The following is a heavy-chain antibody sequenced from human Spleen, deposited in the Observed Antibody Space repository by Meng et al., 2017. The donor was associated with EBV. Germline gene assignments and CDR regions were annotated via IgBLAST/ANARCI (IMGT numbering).Heavy chain of an antibody. CDR3: ARAKIGWFDP. J-gene: IGHJ5*02. D-gene: IGHD5-12*01. CDR1: GYMFTDYY. Sequence: QVQLVQSGAGGKKPGASVKVPCKASGYMFTDYYMHWVRQAPGQGLAWMGRINPSSGGTDSAQKFQGRVTMTRDTSISTAYMELSRLRSDDTAVYYCARAKIGWFDPWGQGTLVTVSS. CDR2: INPSSGGT. V-gene: IGHV1-2*06.